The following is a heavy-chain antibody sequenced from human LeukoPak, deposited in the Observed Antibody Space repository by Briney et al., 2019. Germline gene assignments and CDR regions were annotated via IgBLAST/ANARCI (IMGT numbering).Heavy chain of an antibody. CDR3: ARGTPPHYYGDLDY. Sequence: GASVKVSCNASGGTFSSYAIIWGRQAPGQGLEWRGGIIPIFGTANSAQKLPGRVTITADKSTITVYMELSSLRSEDTAVYYCARGTPPHYYGDLDYWGQGTLVTVSS. D-gene: IGHD4-17*01. CDR1: GGTFSSYA. J-gene: IGHJ4*02. V-gene: IGHV1-69*06. CDR2: IIPIFGTA.